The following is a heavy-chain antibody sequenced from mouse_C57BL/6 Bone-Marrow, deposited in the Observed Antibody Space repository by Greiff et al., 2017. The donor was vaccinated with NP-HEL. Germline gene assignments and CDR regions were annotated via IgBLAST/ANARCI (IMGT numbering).Heavy chain of an antibody. CDR1: GYAFSSYW. CDR3: ARSRTYYTPFAY. V-gene: IGHV1-80*01. J-gene: IGHJ3*01. D-gene: IGHD2-12*01. Sequence: QVQLQQSGAELVKPGASVKISCKASGYAFSSYWMNWVKQRPGKGLEWIGQIYPGDGDTNYNGKFKGKATLTADKSSSTAYMQLSSLTSEDSAVYFCARSRTYYTPFAYWGQGTLVTVSA. CDR2: IYPGDGDT.